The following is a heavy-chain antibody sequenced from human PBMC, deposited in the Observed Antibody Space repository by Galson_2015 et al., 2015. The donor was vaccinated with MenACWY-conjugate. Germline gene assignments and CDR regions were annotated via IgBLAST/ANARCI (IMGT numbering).Heavy chain of an antibody. Sequence: SVKVSCKASGYTFTSHDMSWVRQATGQGLGCLGWMNPNSGNTGYAQKFQGRVTMTGNTSITTAYMELSSLNSEDTAVYFCARLTGGRFDLWGQGTLVTVSS. CDR1: GYTFTSHD. CDR3: ARLTGGRFDL. D-gene: IGHD7-27*01. J-gene: IGHJ4*02. CDR2: MNPNSGNT. V-gene: IGHV1-8*01.